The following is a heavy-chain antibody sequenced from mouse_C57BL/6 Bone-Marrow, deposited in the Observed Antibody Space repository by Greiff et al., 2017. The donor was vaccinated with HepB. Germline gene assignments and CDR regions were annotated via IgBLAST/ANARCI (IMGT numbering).Heavy chain of an antibody. CDR1: GYTFTSYW. J-gene: IGHJ2*01. Sequence: VQLQQPGAELVKPGASVKMSCKASGYTFTSYWITWVKPRPGQGLEWIGDISPGSGSTNYNENFKSKATLTVDTSSSTAYMQLSSLTSEDSAVYYCARYYYGSGFYYFDYWGQGTTLTVSS. CDR3: ARYYYGSGFYYFDY. V-gene: IGHV1-55*01. D-gene: IGHD1-1*01. CDR2: ISPGSGST.